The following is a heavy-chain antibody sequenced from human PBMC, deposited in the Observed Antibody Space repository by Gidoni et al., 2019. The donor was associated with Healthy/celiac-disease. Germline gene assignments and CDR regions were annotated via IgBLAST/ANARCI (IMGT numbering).Heavy chain of an antibody. Sequence: QVQLVQSGAEVKKPGASVKVSCTVSGYTLTELSMHWVRQAPGNGLEWMGGFDPEDGETIYAQKFQGRVTMTEDTSTDTAYMELSSLRSEDTAVYYCATGHYYYDSSGYRTAFDIWGQGTMVTVSS. CDR2: FDPEDGET. CDR3: ATGHYYYDSSGYRTAFDI. J-gene: IGHJ3*02. V-gene: IGHV1-24*01. D-gene: IGHD3-22*01. CDR1: GYTLTELS.